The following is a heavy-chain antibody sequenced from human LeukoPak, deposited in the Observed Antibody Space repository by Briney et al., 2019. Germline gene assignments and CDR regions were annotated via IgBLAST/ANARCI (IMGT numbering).Heavy chain of an antibody. J-gene: IGHJ4*02. V-gene: IGHV1-46*01. Sequence: ASVKVSXKASGYTFTSYYIHWMRQAPGQGLEWMGKINPSGGDTVYAQKFQARVTMTRDTSTSTVYMELGSLRSEDTAVYYCARPPYYYDSSGPWDYWGQGTLVTVSS. CDR1: GYTFTSYY. CDR2: INPSGGDT. D-gene: IGHD3-22*01. CDR3: ARPPYYYDSSGPWDY.